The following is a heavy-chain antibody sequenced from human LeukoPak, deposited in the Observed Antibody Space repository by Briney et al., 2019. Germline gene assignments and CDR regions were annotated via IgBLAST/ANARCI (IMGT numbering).Heavy chain of an antibody. V-gene: IGHV1-24*01. J-gene: IGHJ4*02. CDR3: ATAPRYSSGSPLDY. Sequence: GASVKVSCKVSGYTLTELSMHWVRQAPGKGLEWMGGFDPEDGETIYAQKFQGRVTMTEDTSTDTAYMELSSLRSEDTAVYYCATAPRYSSGSPLDYWGQGTLVTVSS. D-gene: IGHD6-19*01. CDR1: GYTLTELS. CDR2: FDPEDGET.